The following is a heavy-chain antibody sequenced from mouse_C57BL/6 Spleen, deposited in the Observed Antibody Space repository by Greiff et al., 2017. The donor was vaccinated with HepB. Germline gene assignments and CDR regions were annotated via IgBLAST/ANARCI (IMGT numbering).Heavy chain of an antibody. CDR3: ASNWDFDY. CDR2: INPNNGGT. D-gene: IGHD4-1*01. Sequence: VQLQQSVPELVKPGASVKMSCKASGYTFTDYNMHWVKQSHGKSLEWIGYINPNNGGTSYNQKFKGKTTLTVNKSSSTAYMELRSLTSEDSAVYYCASNWDFDYWGQGTTLTVSS. V-gene: IGHV1-22*01. J-gene: IGHJ2*01. CDR1: GYTFTDYN.